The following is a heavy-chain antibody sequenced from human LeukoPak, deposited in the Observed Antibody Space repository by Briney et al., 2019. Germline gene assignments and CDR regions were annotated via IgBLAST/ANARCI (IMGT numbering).Heavy chain of an antibody. V-gene: IGHV3-30*03. CDR3: ASLSVEMTTIDY. CDR1: GFTFDHYG. Sequence: GRSLRLSCAASGFTFDHYGMHWVRQAPGKGLEWVALISYDGSNEYYADSVRGRFTVSRDNSKNTLYLQMNGLRAEDTAVYFCASLSVEMTTIDYWGQGTLVTVSS. CDR2: ISYDGSNE. J-gene: IGHJ4*02. D-gene: IGHD5-24*01.